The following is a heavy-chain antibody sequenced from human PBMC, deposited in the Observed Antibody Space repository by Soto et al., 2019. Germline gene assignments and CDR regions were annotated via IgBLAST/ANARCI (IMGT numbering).Heavy chain of an antibody. D-gene: IGHD1-26*01. CDR2: ISYDGSNK. V-gene: IGHV3-30-3*01. Sequence: QVQLVESGGGVVQPGRSLRLSCAASGFTFSSYAMHWVRQAPGKGLEWVAVISYDGSNKYYADSVKGRFTISRDNSKNXXEMQMNSLRAEETAVYYCARAPLATCGDGAGSMDVWGQGTTVTVSS. J-gene: IGHJ6*02. CDR3: ARAPLATCGDGAGSMDV. CDR1: GFTFSSYA.